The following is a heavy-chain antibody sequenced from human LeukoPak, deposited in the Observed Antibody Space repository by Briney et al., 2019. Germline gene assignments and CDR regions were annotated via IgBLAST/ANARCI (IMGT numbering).Heavy chain of an antibody. V-gene: IGHV3-23*01. J-gene: IGHJ4*02. Sequence: GGSLRLSCAASGFTFSSHAMTWVRQAPGKGLEWVSGIGSSGGSTYYADSVKGRFTISRDNSKNTLYLQMNTLRAEDAAVYYCASSNGYHFFFDYWGQGTLVTASS. D-gene: IGHD5-24*01. CDR1: GFTFSSHA. CDR2: IGSSGGST. CDR3: ASSNGYHFFFDY.